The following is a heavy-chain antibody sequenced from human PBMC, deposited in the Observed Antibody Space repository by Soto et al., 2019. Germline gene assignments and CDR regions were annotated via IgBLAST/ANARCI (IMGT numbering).Heavy chain of an antibody. J-gene: IGHJ4*02. CDR3: VTSRVSVAVAGETEYYFDY. CDR1: GYTFTGYY. CDR2: VNPNSGGT. D-gene: IGHD6-19*01. Sequence: ASVKVSCKASGYTFTGYYIHWVRQAPGQGLEWMGWVNPNSGGTNYAQKFQGWVTMTRDTSISTAYMELSRLRSDDTAVYYCVTSRVSVAVAGETEYYFDYWGQGTLVTVSS. V-gene: IGHV1-2*04.